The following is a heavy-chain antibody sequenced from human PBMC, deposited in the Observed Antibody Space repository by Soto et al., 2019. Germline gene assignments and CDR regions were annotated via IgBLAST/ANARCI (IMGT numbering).Heavy chain of an antibody. CDR3: ARDYGYCSGGSCYANDY. CDR2: ISANNGNT. V-gene: IGHV1-18*01. CDR1: GGTFSSYA. J-gene: IGHJ4*02. Sequence: ASVKVSCKASGGTFSSYAISWVRQAPGQGLEWMGWISANNGNTNYAQKLQGRVTMTTDTSTSTAYMELRSLRSDDTAVYYCARDYGYCSGGSCYANDYWGQGTLVTVSS. D-gene: IGHD2-15*01.